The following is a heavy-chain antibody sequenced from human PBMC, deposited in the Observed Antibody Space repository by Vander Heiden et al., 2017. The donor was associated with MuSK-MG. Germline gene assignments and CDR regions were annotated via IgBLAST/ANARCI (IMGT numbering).Heavy chain of an antibody. CDR2: INSDGSST. Sequence: EVRLVESGGGLVQPGGSLGLPCAAPGFPLSSYGIHGVRQAPGKGLVWVSRINSDGSSTSYADSVKGRFTISRDNAKNTLYLQMNSLRAEDTAVYYCAGPVADYDFWSGYWDNWFDPWGQGTLVTVSS. J-gene: IGHJ5*02. CDR1: GFPLSSYG. V-gene: IGHV3-74*01. D-gene: IGHD3-3*01. CDR3: AGPVADYDFWSGYWDNWFDP.